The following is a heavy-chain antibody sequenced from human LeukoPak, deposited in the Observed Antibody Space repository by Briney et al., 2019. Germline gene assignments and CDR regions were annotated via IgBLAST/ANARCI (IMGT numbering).Heavy chain of an antibody. Sequence: PGGSLRLSCAASGFTFSSYAMAWVRQAPGKGLEWVSTIIYSDGPTFYADSVKGRFTISRDDSKSTLYLQMNSLRVEDTAIYYCAKTDLNPPNSDHWGQGTLVTVSS. V-gene: IGHV3-23*01. J-gene: IGHJ4*02. D-gene: IGHD1-14*01. CDR1: GFTFSSYA. CDR2: IIYSDGPT. CDR3: AKTDLNPPNSDH.